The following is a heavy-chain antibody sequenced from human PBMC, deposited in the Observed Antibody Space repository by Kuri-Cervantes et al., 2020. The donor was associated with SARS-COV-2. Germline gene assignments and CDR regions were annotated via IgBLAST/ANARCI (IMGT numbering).Heavy chain of an antibody. J-gene: IGHJ4*02. CDR1: GGSFSGYY. V-gene: IGHV4-34*01. D-gene: IGHD6-13*01. CDR3: ARARIASAFVDY. CDR2: INHSGST. Sequence: GSLRLSCAVYGGSFSGYYWSWIRQPPGKGLEWIAEINHSGSTNYNPSLKSRVTISVDTSKNKFSLKLSSVTAADTAVYYCARARIASAFVDYWGQGTLVTVSS.